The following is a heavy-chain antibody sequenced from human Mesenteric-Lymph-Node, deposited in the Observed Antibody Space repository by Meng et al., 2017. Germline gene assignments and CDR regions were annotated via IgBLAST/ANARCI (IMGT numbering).Heavy chain of an antibody. CDR2: IYYSGST. J-gene: IGHJ2*01. Sequence: QVQPQGSGPGLVKPSQTLSLTCTVSGGSISSGNHYWSWIRQHSGKGLEYIGYIYYSGSTYYNPSLKSRVIISVDTSKNQFSLRLNSVTAADTAVYYCASLYGDSSVWYLDLWGRGTLVTVSS. CDR3: ASLYGDSSVWYLDL. CDR1: GGSISSGNHY. D-gene: IGHD4-17*01. V-gene: IGHV4-31*03.